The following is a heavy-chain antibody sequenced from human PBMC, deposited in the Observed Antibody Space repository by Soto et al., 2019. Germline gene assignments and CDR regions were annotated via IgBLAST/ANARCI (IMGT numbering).Heavy chain of an antibody. V-gene: IGHV3-23*01. J-gene: IGHJ6*02. D-gene: IGHD3-10*01. CDR2: ISGSGGST. CDR1: GFTFSSYA. Sequence: EVQLLESGGGLVQPGGSLRLSCAASGFTFSSYAMSWVRQAPGKGLEWVSAISGSGGSTYYADSVKGRFTISRDNSKNTLYLQMNSLRAEDTAVYYCAKDTGGFGELFPSYYYGMDVWGQGTTVTVSS. CDR3: AKDTGGFGELFPSYYYGMDV.